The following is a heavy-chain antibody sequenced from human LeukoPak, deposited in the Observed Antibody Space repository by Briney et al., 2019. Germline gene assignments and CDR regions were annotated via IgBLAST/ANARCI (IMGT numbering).Heavy chain of an antibody. J-gene: IGHJ5*02. Sequence: SETLSLTCTVSGASVTSYYWNWIRQPPGKGLEWIGYILYSGTTNYNPSLNSRVTMSLDTSKNQFSLELSSVTAADTAVYYCARVMAARREDLNWFDPWGQGTLVTVSS. CDR1: GASVTSYY. CDR3: ARVMAARREDLNWFDP. V-gene: IGHV4-59*02. D-gene: IGHD6-6*01. CDR2: ILYSGTT.